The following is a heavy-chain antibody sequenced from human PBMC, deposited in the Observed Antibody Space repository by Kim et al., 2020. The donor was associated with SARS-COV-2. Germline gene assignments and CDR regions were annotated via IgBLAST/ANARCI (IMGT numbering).Heavy chain of an antibody. CDR3: ARRRGYSGYVDY. J-gene: IGHJ4*02. D-gene: IGHD5-12*01. V-gene: IGHV4-61*07. Sequence: NQHPSLKSRVTISVDTSKNQFSLKLSSVTAADTAVYYCARRRGYSGYVDYWGQGTLVTVSS.